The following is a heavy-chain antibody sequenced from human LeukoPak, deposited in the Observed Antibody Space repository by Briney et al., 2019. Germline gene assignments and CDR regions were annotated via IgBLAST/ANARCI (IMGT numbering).Heavy chain of an antibody. D-gene: IGHD1-14*01. J-gene: IGHJ6*03. CDR2: INSDGSST. V-gene: IGHV3-74*01. Sequence: GGSLRLSCAASGFTFSSYWMHWVRQAPGKGLVWVSRINSDGSSTSYADSVKGRFTISRDNAKNTLYLQMNSLRAEDTAVYYCARGNQNYYYYYMDVWGKGTTVTVSS. CDR1: GFTFSSYW. CDR3: ARGNQNYYYYYMDV.